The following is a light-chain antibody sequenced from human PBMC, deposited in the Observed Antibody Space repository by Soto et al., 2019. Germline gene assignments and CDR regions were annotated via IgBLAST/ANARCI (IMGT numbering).Light chain of an antibody. CDR2: DAS. Sequence: DIQLTQSPSTLSSAVGDSCTITCRASQNIRNLLAWYQQKPGKAPKPLIYDASTLKTGVQSRFSGSGSGSDFNFTITGLQPDDFATYFCKQYNTYSTCGQGTRLEIK. CDR1: QNIRNL. J-gene: IGKJ5*01. V-gene: IGKV1-5*01. CDR3: KQYNTYST.